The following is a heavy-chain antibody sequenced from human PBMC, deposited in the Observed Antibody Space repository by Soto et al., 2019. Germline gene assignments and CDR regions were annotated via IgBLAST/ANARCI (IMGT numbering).Heavy chain of an antibody. J-gene: IGHJ4*02. D-gene: IGHD2-15*01. V-gene: IGHV1-46*03. CDR1: GYTFTSYY. Sequence: QVQLVQSGAEVKKPGASVKVSCKASGYTFTSYYMHWVRQAPGQGLEWMGIINPSGGSTSYAQKFQGRVTMTRDTSTSTVYMELSSLRSEDTAVYYCARGGIVVVVAATRRFDYWGQGTLVTVSS. CDR3: ARGGIVVVVAATRRFDY. CDR2: INPSGGST.